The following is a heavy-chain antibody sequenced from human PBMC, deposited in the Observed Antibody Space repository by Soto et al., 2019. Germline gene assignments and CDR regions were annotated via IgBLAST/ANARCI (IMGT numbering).Heavy chain of an antibody. CDR1: GGSISSGGYS. Sequence: QLQLQESGSGLVKPSQTLSLTCAVSGGSISSGGYSWSWIRQPPGKGLEWIGYSYHSGSTYYNPSLERXXTISVDRSKNQSSLKLSSVTVADTAVYYCARTPTPWCQGTLVTVSS. V-gene: IGHV4-30-2*01. CDR2: SYHSGST. CDR3: ARTPTP. J-gene: IGHJ5*02.